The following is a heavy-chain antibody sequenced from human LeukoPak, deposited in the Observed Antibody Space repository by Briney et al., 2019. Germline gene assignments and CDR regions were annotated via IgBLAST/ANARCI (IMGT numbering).Heavy chain of an antibody. CDR1: GASLTRPTYY. J-gene: IGHJ6*02. Sequence: SETLSLTCSVSGASLTRPTYYQWSWIRQPPGKGLEWIGYNYNSETINYNPSLKSRVTISIDASKNQLSLILSSVTAAETAVYYCARHQSYYFDGTRYPSYYYGMDVWGQGTTVTVSS. CDR3: ARHQSYYFDGTRYPSYYYGMDV. V-gene: IGHV4-61*01. CDR2: NYNSETI. D-gene: IGHD3-22*01.